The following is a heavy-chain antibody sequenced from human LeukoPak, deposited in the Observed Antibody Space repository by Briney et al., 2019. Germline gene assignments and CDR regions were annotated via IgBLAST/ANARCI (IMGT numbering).Heavy chain of an antibody. D-gene: IGHD2-15*01. Sequence: SRSLRLSCAASGFTFDEHAMHWVRQAPGKGLEWVSGISYSSETKGYVDSVKGRFTVSRDNRKNSLYLQMNSLRPEDTALYYCAKDRGGGSQLGDAYDVWGQGTMVRVSS. J-gene: IGHJ3*01. CDR3: AKDRGGGSQLGDAYDV. CDR1: GFTFDEHA. V-gene: IGHV3-9*01. CDR2: ISYSSETK.